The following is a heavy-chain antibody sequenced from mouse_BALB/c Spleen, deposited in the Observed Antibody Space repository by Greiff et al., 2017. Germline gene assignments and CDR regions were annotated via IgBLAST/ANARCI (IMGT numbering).Heavy chain of an antibody. D-gene: IGHD1-1*01. J-gene: IGHJ1*01. V-gene: IGHV2-6-4*01. CDR3: ARKGGYGSSYGWYFDV. CDR2: IWGGGST. CDR1: GFSFSRYS. Sequence: VQLQQSGPGLVAPSQSLSISCTVSGFSFSRYSVHWVRQPPGKGLEWLGMIWGGGSTDYNSALNSRLSISKDNSKSHVFLKMNSLQTDDTAMYYCARKGGYGSSYGWYFDVWGAGTTVTVSS.